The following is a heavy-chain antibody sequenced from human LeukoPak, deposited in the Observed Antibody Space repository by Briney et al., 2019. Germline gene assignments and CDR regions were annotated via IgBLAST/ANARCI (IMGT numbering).Heavy chain of an antibody. D-gene: IGHD3-22*01. CDR2: ISAYNGNT. V-gene: IGHV1-18*01. CDR1: GYTFTSYG. Sequence: ASVKVSCKASGYTFTSYGISWVRQAPGQGLEWMGWISAYNGNTNYAQKLQGRVTMTTDTSTSTAYMELRSLRSDDTAVYYCAREGSNYYDSSGYYYATILGCWGQGTLVTVSS. J-gene: IGHJ4*02. CDR3: AREGSNYYDSSGYYYATILGC.